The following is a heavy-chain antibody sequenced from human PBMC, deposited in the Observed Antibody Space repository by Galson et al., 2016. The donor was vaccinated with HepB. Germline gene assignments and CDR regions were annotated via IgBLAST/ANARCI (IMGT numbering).Heavy chain of an antibody. J-gene: IGHJ5*02. CDR1: GGSITSGGYY. CDR3: ARDVESYEISGFYTHSFDP. D-gene: IGHD3-22*01. Sequence: TLSLTCTVSGGSITSGGYYWSWIRQHPGKGLEWIGYIYHSGSPYYNPSLKSRLNISVDTSKNQFSLELSSVTAADTAVYFCARDVESYEISGFYTHSFDPWGQGILVTVSS. CDR2: IYHSGSP. V-gene: IGHV4-31*03.